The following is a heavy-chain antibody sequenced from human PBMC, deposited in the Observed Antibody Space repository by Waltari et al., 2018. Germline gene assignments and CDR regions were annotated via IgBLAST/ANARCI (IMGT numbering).Heavy chain of an antibody. CDR2: INHSGST. V-gene: IGHV4-34*01. CDR1: GGSFSGYY. CDR3: ARGNDFWSGYSFDY. Sequence: QVQLQQWGAGLLKPSETLSLTCAVYGGSFSGYYWSWIRQPPGKGRGWIGEINHSGSTNYSPAIRGRVTKAVDTSKNQFSLKLSSVTAADTAVYYCARGNDFWSGYSFDYWGQGTLVTVSS. J-gene: IGHJ4*02. D-gene: IGHD3-3*01.